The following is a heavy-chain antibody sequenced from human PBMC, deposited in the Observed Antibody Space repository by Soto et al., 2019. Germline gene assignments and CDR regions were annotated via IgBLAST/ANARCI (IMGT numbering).Heavy chain of an antibody. D-gene: IGHD3-3*01. J-gene: IGHJ4*02. CDR2: IYNSGGT. V-gene: IGHV4-30-4*01. CDR1: GGSVSRGGYF. CDR3: ASGRRAEKIRF. Sequence: PSETLSLTCTVSGGSVSRGGYFWSWIRQPPGEGLEWIGHIYNSGGTYSNPSLRGRVTISVDTSKSQFSLKLSSVTAADTALYSCASGRRAEKIRFWGQGTL.